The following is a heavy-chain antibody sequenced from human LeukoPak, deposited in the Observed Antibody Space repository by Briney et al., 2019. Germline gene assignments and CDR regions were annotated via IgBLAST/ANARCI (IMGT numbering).Heavy chain of an antibody. CDR2: IYTSGST. CDR3: ARVRDRSSYFYDLDY. J-gene: IGHJ4*02. Sequence: PSETLSLTCTVSGVSISSYYWSWIRQPAGKGLEWIGRIYTSGSTNYNPSLKSRVTISVDTSKNQFSLKLSSVTAADTAVYYCARVRDRSSYFYDLDYWGQGTLVTVSS. CDR1: GVSISSYY. D-gene: IGHD3-22*01. V-gene: IGHV4-4*07.